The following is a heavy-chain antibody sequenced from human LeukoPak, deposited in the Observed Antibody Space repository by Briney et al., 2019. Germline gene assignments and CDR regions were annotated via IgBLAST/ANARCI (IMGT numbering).Heavy chain of an antibody. CDR3: AGDKWELRGRNWFDP. V-gene: IGHV1-2*02. D-gene: IGHD1-26*01. CDR2: INPNSGGT. CDR1: GYTFTGYY. J-gene: IGHJ5*02. Sequence: ASVKVSCKASGYTFTGYYMRWVRQATGQGLEWMGWINPNSGGTNYAQKFQGRVTMTRDASISTAYMELSRLRSDDTAVYYCAGDKWELRGRNWFDPWGQGTLVTVSS.